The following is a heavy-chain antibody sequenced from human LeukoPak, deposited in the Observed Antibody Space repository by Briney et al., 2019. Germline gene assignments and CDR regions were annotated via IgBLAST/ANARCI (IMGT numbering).Heavy chain of an antibody. V-gene: IGHV4-30-2*01. J-gene: IGHJ4*02. CDR1: GGSISSGGYS. CDR2: MYLSGTT. CDR3: AGLVGRYSSGLYYYYFDY. D-gene: IGHD3-22*01. Sequence: SQTLSLTCTVSGGSISSGGYSWSWTRQPPGKGLEWIGEMYLSGTTHSNPSVKSRVTISIDKSKNQFFLNLGSVTAADTAVYYCAGLVGRYSSGLYYYYFDYWGQGTLVTVSS.